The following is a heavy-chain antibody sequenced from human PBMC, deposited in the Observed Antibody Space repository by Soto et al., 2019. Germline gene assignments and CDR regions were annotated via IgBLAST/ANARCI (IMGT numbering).Heavy chain of an antibody. CDR1: GYTFTNYG. CDR3: ARAIARDYGDY. CDR2: VSAYSGNT. J-gene: IGHJ4*02. D-gene: IGHD2-21*01. V-gene: IGHV1-18*01. Sequence: QVQLVQSGAEVKKPGASVQVSCKASGYTFTNYGISWVRQAPGQGLEWMGWVSAYSGNTKFAQKLQGGVTMTIDTSTSTAYMELRSLRSDDTAVYYCARAIARDYGDYWGQGSLVTGST.